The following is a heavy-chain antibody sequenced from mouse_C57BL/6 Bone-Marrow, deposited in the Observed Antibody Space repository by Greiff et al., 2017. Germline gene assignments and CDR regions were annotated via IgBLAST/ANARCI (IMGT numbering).Heavy chain of an antibody. CDR3: ARGGVKDAMDY. V-gene: IGHV5-2*01. CDR1: EYEFPSHD. Sequence: EVNVVESGGGLVQPGESLKLSCESNEYEFPSHDMSWVRKTPEKRLELVAAINSDGGSTYYPDTMERRFIISRDNTKKTLYLQMSRLRSEDTALYYCARGGVKDAMDYWGQGTSVTVSS. D-gene: IGHD1-3*01. J-gene: IGHJ4*01. CDR2: INSDGGST.